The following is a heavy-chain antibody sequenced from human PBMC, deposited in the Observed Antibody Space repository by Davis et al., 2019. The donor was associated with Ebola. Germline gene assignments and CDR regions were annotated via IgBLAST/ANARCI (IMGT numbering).Heavy chain of an antibody. CDR1: GFTFSSYS. Sequence: GESLKISCAASGFTFSSYSMNWVRQAPGKGLEWVSSISSSSSYIYYADSVKGRFTISRDNAKNSLYLQMNSLRAEDTAVYYCARDVISYDFWSGYYHYYYGMDVWGQGTTVTVSS. D-gene: IGHD3-3*01. V-gene: IGHV3-21*01. CDR2: ISSSSSYI. CDR3: ARDVISYDFWSGYYHYYYGMDV. J-gene: IGHJ6*02.